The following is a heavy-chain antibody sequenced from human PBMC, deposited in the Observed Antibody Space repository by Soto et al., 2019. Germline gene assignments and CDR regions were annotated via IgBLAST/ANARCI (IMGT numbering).Heavy chain of an antibody. J-gene: IGHJ4*02. D-gene: IGHD2-2*02. CDR3: AKDCSSTSCYTDY. Sequence: QSGGSLRLSCAASGFTFSSYAMSWVRQAPGKGLEWVSAISGSGGSTYYADSVKGRFTISRDNSKNTLYLQMNSLRAEDTAVYYCAKDCSSTSCYTDYWGQGTLVTVSS. CDR1: GFTFSSYA. CDR2: ISGSGGST. V-gene: IGHV3-23*01.